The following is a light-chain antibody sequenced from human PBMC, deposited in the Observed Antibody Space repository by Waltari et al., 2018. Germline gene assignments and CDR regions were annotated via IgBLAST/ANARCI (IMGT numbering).Light chain of an antibody. CDR1: SSDVGSYNY. CDR3: CSYAGSSTFVV. CDR2: EVN. J-gene: IGLJ3*02. Sequence: QSALTQPASVSGSPGQSITISCTGTSSDVGSYNYVAWYQQRPGKAPKLLIYEVNKRPSGASNRFSGSKSGNPASLTISGLQAEDEADYHCCSYAGSSTFVVFGGGTKVTVL. V-gene: IGLV2-23*02.